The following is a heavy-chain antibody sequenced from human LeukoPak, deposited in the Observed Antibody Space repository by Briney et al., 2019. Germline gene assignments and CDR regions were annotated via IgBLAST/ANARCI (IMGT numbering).Heavy chain of an antibody. Sequence: GSLRLSCAASGFTFSSYSMNWVRQAPGKGLEWIGNIYNSANTHYNPSLKTRITMSVDTSKNQFSLKLNSVTAADTGIYYCARHSRSAYTGYENAFDIWGQGTMVTVSP. J-gene: IGHJ3*02. CDR1: GFTFSSYS. CDR3: ARHSRSAYTGYENAFDI. CDR2: IYNSANT. D-gene: IGHD5-12*01. V-gene: IGHV4-59*08.